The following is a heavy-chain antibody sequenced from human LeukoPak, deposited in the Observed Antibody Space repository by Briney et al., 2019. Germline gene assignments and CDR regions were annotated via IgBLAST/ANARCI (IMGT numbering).Heavy chain of an antibody. J-gene: IGHJ4*02. CDR2: IGSSAGDT. Sequence: GGSLRLSCAASGFTFSSYPMTWVRQAPGKGLEWVSTIGSSAGDTHYADSVKGRFTISRDNSKNSLYLQMNSLRAEDTAVYYCAKYYYTSGSSGVRVFDYWGQGTLVTVSA. D-gene: IGHD3-10*01. CDR3: AKYYYTSGSSGVRVFDY. V-gene: IGHV3-23*01. CDR1: GFTFSSYP.